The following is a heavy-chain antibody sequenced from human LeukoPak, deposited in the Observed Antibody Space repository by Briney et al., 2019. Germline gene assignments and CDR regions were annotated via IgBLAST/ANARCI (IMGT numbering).Heavy chain of an antibody. Sequence: SETLSLTCTVSGGSISSSSYYWSWIRQLPGKGLEWIGEMNHSGSTNYNPSLKSRVTISVDTSKNQFSLKLSSVTAADTAVYYCARHSPPTSLDIVGATMPDAFDIWGQGTMVTVSS. V-gene: IGHV4-39*01. J-gene: IGHJ3*02. CDR3: ARHSPPTSLDIVGATMPDAFDI. CDR1: GGSISSSSYY. D-gene: IGHD1-26*01. CDR2: MNHSGST.